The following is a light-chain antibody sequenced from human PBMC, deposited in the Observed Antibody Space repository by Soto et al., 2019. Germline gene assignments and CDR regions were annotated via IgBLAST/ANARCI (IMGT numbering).Light chain of an antibody. V-gene: IGKV3-15*01. J-gene: IGKJ4*01. CDR1: QGIGDT. CDR2: DTS. Sequence: EVVMRQSPATLSASPGEGATLYCGASQGIGDTLAWYQHKPGQTPRLLIYDTSTRATGVPTRFSGSRSGAEFTLTINSLQSEDFAVYYCQPYNNWPLTFGGGTKVEIK. CDR3: QPYNNWPLT.